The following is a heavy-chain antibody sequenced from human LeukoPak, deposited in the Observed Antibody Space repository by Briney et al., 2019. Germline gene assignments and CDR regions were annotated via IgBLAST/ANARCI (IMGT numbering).Heavy chain of an antibody. CDR2: ISYSGST. D-gene: IGHD6-19*01. J-gene: IGHJ4*02. CDR3: ARVHEGSSGWYRVIDY. Sequence: SETLSLTCIVSGGSIRTYYWSWIRQPPGKGLEWIGYISYSGSTNYNPSLKSRVTISVDTFKIQFSLKLSSVTAADTAVYYCARVHEGSSGWYRVIDYWGQGTLVTVSS. CDR1: GGSIRTYY. V-gene: IGHV4-59*01.